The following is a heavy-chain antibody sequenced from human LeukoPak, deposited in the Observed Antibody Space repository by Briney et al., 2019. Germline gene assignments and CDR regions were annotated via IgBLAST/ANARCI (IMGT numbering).Heavy chain of an antibody. J-gene: IGHJ6*03. Sequence: PSETLSLTCTVSGYSISSGYYWGWIRQPPGKGLEWIGSIYHSGSTYYNPSLKSRVTISVDTSKNQFSLKLSSVTAADTAVYYCASLAGGIVGATGPGYYYYMDVWGKGTTVTVSS. D-gene: IGHD1-26*01. CDR1: GYSISSGYY. CDR3: ASLAGGIVGATGPGYYYYMDV. CDR2: IYHSGST. V-gene: IGHV4-38-2*02.